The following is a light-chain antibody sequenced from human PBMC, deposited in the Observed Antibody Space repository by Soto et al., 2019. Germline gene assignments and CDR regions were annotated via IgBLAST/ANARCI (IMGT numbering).Light chain of an antibody. Sequence: EIVLTQSPGTLSLSPGERATLSCRASQSVSSNYLAWYQRKPGQAPRLLIYGASNRATGIPNRFSGSGSGTDFTLTITRLEPEAFVVYYCQQYGSPPPTFGQGTKVEI. CDR1: QSVSSNY. V-gene: IGKV3-20*01. CDR2: GAS. CDR3: QQYGSPPPT. J-gene: IGKJ1*01.